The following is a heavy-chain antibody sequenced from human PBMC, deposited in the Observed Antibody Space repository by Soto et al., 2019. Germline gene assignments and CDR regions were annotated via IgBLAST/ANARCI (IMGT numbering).Heavy chain of an antibody. D-gene: IGHD6-13*01. CDR3: ARSAAAGLGAFDI. Sequence: SETLSLTCTVSGGSISSYYWSWIRQPPGKGLEWIGYIYYSGSTNYNPSLKSRVTISVDTSKNQFSLKLSSVTAADTAVYYCARSAAAGLGAFDIWGQGTMVTVSS. CDR1: GGSISSYY. CDR2: IYYSGST. J-gene: IGHJ3*02. V-gene: IGHV4-59*01.